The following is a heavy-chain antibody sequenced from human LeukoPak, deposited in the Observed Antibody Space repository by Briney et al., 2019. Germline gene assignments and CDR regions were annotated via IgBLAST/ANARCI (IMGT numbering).Heavy chain of an antibody. CDR1: GGSISSYY. CDR2: IHYSGST. V-gene: IGHV4-59*01. D-gene: IGHD3-22*01. J-gene: IGHJ3*02. Sequence: SETLSLTCTVSGGSISSYYWSWIRQPPGKGLEWIGYIHYSGSTNYNPSLKSRVTISVDTSKNQFSLKLSSVTAADTAVYYCARVRPYYYDSSGYSYAFDIWGQGTMVTVSS. CDR3: ARVRPYYYDSSGYSYAFDI.